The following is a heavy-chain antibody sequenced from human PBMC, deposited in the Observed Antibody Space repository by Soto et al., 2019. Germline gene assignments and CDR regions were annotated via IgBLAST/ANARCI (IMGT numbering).Heavy chain of an antibody. J-gene: IGHJ4*02. D-gene: IGHD6-13*01. CDR3: ARLPRTIAPTPVDY. CDR2: IYPGDSDT. CDR1: GYTFSTYW. Sequence: PGESLKISCKGSGYTFSTYWIGWVRQMPGKGLEWIGIIYPGDSDTRYSPSFQGQVTISVDKSINTAYLQWSSLKASDTAMYYCARLPRTIAPTPVDYWGQGTLVTVSS. V-gene: IGHV5-51*01.